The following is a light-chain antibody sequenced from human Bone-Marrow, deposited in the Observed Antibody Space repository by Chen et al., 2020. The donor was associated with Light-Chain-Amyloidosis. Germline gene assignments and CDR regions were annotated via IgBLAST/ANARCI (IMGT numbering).Light chain of an antibody. V-gene: IGLV3-21*02. J-gene: IGLJ3*02. CDR2: DDS. CDR1: NIGSTS. CDR3: QVWDRSSDRPV. Sequence: SYVLTQPPSVSVAPGQTAKIACGGNNIGSTSVHWYQQTPGQASLRVVYDDSARPSGIPERLSGSNSGNTATLTISRVEAGDEADYYCQVWDRSSDRPVFGGGTKLTVL.